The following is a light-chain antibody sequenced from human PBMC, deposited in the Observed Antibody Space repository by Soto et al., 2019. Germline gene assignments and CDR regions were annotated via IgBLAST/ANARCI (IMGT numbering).Light chain of an antibody. CDR3: CSYAGSNTWV. CDR1: SSDVGSYNL. CDR2: EDT. V-gene: IGLV2-23*01. Sequence: QSVLTQPASVSGSPGQSITISCTGTSSDVGSYNLVSWYQQHPGKAPKLIIYEDTKRPSGVSNRFSGSKSGNTASLTISGLQAEDEADYYCCSYAGSNTWVFGGGTKLTVL. J-gene: IGLJ3*02.